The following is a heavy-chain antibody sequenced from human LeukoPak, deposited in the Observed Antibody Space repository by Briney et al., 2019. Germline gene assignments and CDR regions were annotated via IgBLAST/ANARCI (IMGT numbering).Heavy chain of an antibody. V-gene: IGHV1-2*04. CDR3: ARVAGDYYDSSGYYYDY. Sequence: ASVKVSCKASGYTLTGYYMHWVRQAPGQGLEWMGWINPNSGGTNCAQKFQGCVTMTRDTSISTAYMELSRLRSDDTAVYYCARVAGDYYDSSGYYYDYWGQGTLVTVSS. J-gene: IGHJ4*02. CDR2: INPNSGGT. CDR1: GYTLTGYY. D-gene: IGHD3-22*01.